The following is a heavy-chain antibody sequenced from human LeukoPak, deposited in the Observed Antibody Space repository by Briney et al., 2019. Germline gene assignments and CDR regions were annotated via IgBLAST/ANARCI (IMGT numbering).Heavy chain of an antibody. CDR1: GFAYSSYG. J-gene: IGHJ4*02. CDR3: ARGLYSSGWYLDY. D-gene: IGHD6-19*01. Sequence: GGSLTLSCAASGFAYSSYGMHWVRQPPAKGLEWVAVICYDGSNKYYADSVKGRFTISRDNSKHTLYLQMNSLRAEDTAVYYCARGLYSSGWYLDYWGQGTLVTVSS. V-gene: IGHV3-30*19. CDR2: ICYDGSNK.